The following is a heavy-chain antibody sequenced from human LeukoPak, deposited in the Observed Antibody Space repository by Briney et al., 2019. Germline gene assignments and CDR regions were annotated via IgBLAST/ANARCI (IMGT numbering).Heavy chain of an antibody. V-gene: IGHV3-7*01. CDR2: INQDGSEK. J-gene: IGHJ4*02. D-gene: IGHD2-15*01. CDR3: ARSVGYCSGGTCYSFDY. CDR1: GVTFSSYC. Sequence: PGGSVRLSCAASGVTFSSYCMSWVRQAPGKGLEWVVYINQDGSEKYYMDSVKGRFTISRDNAKNSLYLQMNSLRAEDTAVYYCARSVGYCSGGTCYSFDYWGQGTLVTVSS.